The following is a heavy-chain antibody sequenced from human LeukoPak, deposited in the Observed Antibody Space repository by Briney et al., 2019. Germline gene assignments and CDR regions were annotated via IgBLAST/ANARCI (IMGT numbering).Heavy chain of an antibody. Sequence: SEALSLTCTVSGGSISTYYWSWIRQPPGKGLEWIGYIYYSGSTNYTPSLKSRVTISVDTSKNQFSLNLSSVTAADTAVYYCARGRSRDGYNYDYWGQGTLVTVSS. D-gene: IGHD5-24*01. J-gene: IGHJ4*02. CDR3: ARGRSRDGYNYDY. V-gene: IGHV4-59*01. CDR2: IYYSGST. CDR1: GGSISTYY.